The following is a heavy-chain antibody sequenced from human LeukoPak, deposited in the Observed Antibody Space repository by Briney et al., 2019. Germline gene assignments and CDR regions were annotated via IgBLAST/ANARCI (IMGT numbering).Heavy chain of an antibody. CDR2: IYSSGST. V-gene: IGHV4-61*02. CDR1: GGSLSSGSNY. D-gene: IGHD6-13*01. Sequence: SGTLSLTCTVSGGSLSSGSNYWDWHRQPGGRGLEWVRRIYSSGSTNYNPSLKSRVTISVDTSKSQFSLTLSSVTAADTAVYYCARDTAAATYYYYGMDVWGQGTTVTVSS. J-gene: IGHJ6*02. CDR3: ARDTAAATYYYYGMDV.